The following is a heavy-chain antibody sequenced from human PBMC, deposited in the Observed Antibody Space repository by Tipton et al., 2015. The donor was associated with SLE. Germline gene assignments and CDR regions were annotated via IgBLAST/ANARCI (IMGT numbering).Heavy chain of an antibody. CDR1: GGSISISSYY. J-gene: IGHJ4*02. Sequence: GLVKPSETLSLTCSVSGGSISISSYYWGWIRQPPGKGLEWIGNIYYSGSISYTPSLKSRVTISVDTSKNQFSLKLSSVTAADTAVYYCARGGGEDVGDYWGQGTRVTVSS. CDR2: IYYSGSI. CDR3: ARGGGEDVGDY. V-gene: IGHV4-39*07. D-gene: IGHD2-15*01.